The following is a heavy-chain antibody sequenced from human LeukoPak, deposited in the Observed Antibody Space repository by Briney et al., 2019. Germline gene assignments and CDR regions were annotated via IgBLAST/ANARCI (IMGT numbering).Heavy chain of an antibody. Sequence: ASVKVSCKTSGYSFADYYMHWVRQATGQGLEWMGWMNPNSGNTGYAQKFQGRVTMTRNTSISTAYMELSSLRSEDTAVYYCARSLSGTSSNEWGQGTLVTVSS. CDR1: GYSFADYY. J-gene: IGHJ4*02. V-gene: IGHV1-8*02. CDR3: ARSLSGTSSNE. CDR2: MNPNSGNT. D-gene: IGHD1-7*01.